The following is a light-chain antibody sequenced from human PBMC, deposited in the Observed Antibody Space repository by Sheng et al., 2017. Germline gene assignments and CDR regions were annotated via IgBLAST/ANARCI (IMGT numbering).Light chain of an antibody. CDR2: DAS. V-gene: IGKV1D-13*01. CDR1: QGISNH. CDR3: QQYNNWPWGT. J-gene: IGKJ1*01. Sequence: AIQLTQSPSSLSASVGDRVTITCRASQGISNHLVWYQQKPGKAPKVLIYDASTLQNGVPSRFSGSGSGTDFTLTISSLQSEDFAVYYCQQYNNWPWGTFGQGTKVEIK.